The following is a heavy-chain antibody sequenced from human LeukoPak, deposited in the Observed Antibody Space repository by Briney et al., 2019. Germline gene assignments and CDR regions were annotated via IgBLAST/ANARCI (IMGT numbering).Heavy chain of an antibody. D-gene: IGHD2-21*02. CDR2: ISRGSSTI. CDR1: GFTFSIYA. V-gene: IGHV3-48*02. Sequence: GGSLRLSCAASGFTFSIYAMNWVRQAPGKGLEWVSYISRGSSTIYYADSVKGRFTISRDNAKNSLYLQMNSLRDEDTAVYYCARECGGDCYTWFDPWGQGTLVTVSS. CDR3: ARECGGDCYTWFDP. J-gene: IGHJ5*02.